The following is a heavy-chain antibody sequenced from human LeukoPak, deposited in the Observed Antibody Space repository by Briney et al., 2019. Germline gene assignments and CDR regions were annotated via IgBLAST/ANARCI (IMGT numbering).Heavy chain of an antibody. Sequence: GESLKISCKGSGYSFTSYWIGWVRQTPGQGLEWMGSIYPGDSDTRYNPSFQGQVTISADKSIKTAYLQWSSLKASDTAVYYCARRGGGSTGGFYFDYWGQGPLVTVSS. CDR1: GYSFTSYW. V-gene: IGHV5-51*01. D-gene: IGHD1-1*01. CDR2: IYPGDSDT. CDR3: ARRGGGSTGGFYFDY. J-gene: IGHJ4*02.